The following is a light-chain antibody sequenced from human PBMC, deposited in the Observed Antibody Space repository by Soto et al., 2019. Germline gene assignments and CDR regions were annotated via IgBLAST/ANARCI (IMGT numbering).Light chain of an antibody. V-gene: IGKV3-20*01. J-gene: IGKJ5*01. CDR1: QSVSSSY. CDR3: QQYGSSPPIT. Sequence: IVLTQSPGTLSLSPWERATLSCRASQSVSSSYLAWYQQKPGQAPRLLIYGASSRATGIPDRFGGSGSGTDFTLTISRLEPEDFAVYYCQQYGSSPPITFGQGTRLEIK. CDR2: GAS.